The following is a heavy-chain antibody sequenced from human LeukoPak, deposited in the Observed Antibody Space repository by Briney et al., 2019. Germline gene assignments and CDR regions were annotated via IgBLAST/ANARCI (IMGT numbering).Heavy chain of an antibody. V-gene: IGHV4-61*02. Sequence: SETLSLTCTVSGGSISSGSYYWSWIRQPAGKGLEWIGRIYTSGSTNYNPSLKSRVTISVDTSKNQFSLKLSSVTAADTAVYYCARDYGDYSDWFDAWGQGTLVTVSS. CDR2: IYTSGST. CDR1: GGSISSGSYY. J-gene: IGHJ5*02. D-gene: IGHD4-17*01. CDR3: ARDYGDYSDWFDA.